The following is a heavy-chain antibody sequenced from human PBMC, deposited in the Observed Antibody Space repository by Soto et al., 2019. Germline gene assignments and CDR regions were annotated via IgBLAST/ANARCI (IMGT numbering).Heavy chain of an antibody. CDR2: ISNDGKKI. CDR1: EFTLSSQA. V-gene: IGHV3-30*04. D-gene: IGHD5-12*01. CDR3: ARGKGLDSGYDFLLDY. J-gene: IGHJ4*02. Sequence: QVQLVESGGGVVQPGRSLRLSCVASEFTLSSQAMHWVRQAPGKGLAWVAVISNDGKKIYYADSVKGRFTISRDISKNTLYLQMSSLRGDDTAVYYCARGKGLDSGYDFLLDYWGQGTLVTVSS.